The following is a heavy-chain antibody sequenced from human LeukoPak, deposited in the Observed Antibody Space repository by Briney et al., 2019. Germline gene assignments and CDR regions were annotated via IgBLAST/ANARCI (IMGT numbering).Heavy chain of an antibody. CDR1: GFTFSNYN. CDR3: ARNGDIRLLSDAFNI. J-gene: IGHJ3*02. D-gene: IGHD3-10*01. Sequence: PGGSLRLSCAASGFTFSNYNMNWVRQAPGKGLEWVSSISSSSSYIYYADSVKGRFTISRHNAKNSLYLQMDSLRAEDTAVYYCARNGDIRLLSDAFNIWGRGTVVTVSS. CDR2: ISSSSSYI. V-gene: IGHV3-21*01.